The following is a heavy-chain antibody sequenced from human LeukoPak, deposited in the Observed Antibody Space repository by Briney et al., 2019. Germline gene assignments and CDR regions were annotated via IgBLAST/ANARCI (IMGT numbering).Heavy chain of an antibody. CDR2: MYNSGST. J-gene: IGHJ4*02. D-gene: IGHD5-12*01. V-gene: IGHV4-39*01. CDR3: VKHTHSGYDLSH. CDR1: GGSISSSSSY. Sequence: KASETLSLTCTVSGGSISSSSSYWGWIRQPPGKGLEWIVSMYNSGSTYYNPSLKSRVTIFVDTSKNQFSLKLSSVTAADTAVYYRVKHTHSGYDLSHWGQGTLVTVSS.